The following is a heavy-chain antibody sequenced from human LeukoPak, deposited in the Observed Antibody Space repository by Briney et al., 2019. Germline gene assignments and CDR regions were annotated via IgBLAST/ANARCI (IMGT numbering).Heavy chain of an antibody. CDR3: ARDTTYSSGWYRYYYYYMDV. CDR2: ITSSSTTI. J-gene: IGHJ6*03. V-gene: IGHV3-48*01. Sequence: GGSLRLSCAASGFTFSSYNMNWVRQAPGKGLEWVSYITSSSTTIYYADSVKGRFTISRDNAKNSLYLQMNSLRAEDTAVYYCARDTTYSSGWYRYYYYYMDVWGKGTTVTVSS. CDR1: GFTFSSYN. D-gene: IGHD6-19*01.